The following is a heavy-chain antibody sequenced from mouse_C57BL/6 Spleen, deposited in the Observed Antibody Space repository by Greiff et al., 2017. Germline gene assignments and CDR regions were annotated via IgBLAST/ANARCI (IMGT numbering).Heavy chain of an antibody. J-gene: IGHJ1*03. Sequence: VKLQQSGAELVKPGASVKISCKASGYAFSSYWMNWVKQRPGKGLEWIGQIYPGDGDTNYNGKFKGKATLTADKSSSTAYMQLSSLTSEDSAVYFCARSPTTRYFDVWGTGTTVTVSS. CDR3: ARSPTTRYFDV. V-gene: IGHV1-80*01. CDR2: IYPGDGDT. CDR1: GYAFSSYW. D-gene: IGHD1-1*01.